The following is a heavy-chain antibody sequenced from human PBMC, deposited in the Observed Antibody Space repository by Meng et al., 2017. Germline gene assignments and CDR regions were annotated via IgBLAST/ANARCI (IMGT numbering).Heavy chain of an antibody. J-gene: IGHJ4*02. Sequence: TFGDYAMSWVRQHPGKGLEWIGYIYYSGSTYYNPSLKSRVTISVDTSKNQFSLKLSSVTAADTAVYYCARGVVVVAATRHSPYFDYWGQGTLVTVSS. D-gene: IGHD2-15*01. V-gene: IGHV4-31*02. CDR3: ARGVVVVAATRHSPYFDY. CDR1: TFGDYA. CDR2: IYYSGST.